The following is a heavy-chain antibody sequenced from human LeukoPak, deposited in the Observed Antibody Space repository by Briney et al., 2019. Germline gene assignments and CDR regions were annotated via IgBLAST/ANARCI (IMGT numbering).Heavy chain of an antibody. CDR2: IWYDGSNK. V-gene: IGHV3-33*01. CDR3: AAEYGTKGEYFQH. Sequence: GRSLRLSCAASGFTFSSYGMHWVRQAPGKWLEWVAVIWYDGSNKYYADSVKGRFTISRDNSKNTLYLQMNSLRAEDTAVYYCAAEYGTKGEYFQHWGQGTLVTVSS. D-gene: IGHD2-2*01. J-gene: IGHJ1*01. CDR1: GFTFSSYG.